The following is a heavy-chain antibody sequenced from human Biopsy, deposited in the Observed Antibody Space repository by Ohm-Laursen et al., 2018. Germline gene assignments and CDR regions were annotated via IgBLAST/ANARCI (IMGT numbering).Heavy chain of an antibody. V-gene: IGHV3-30*18. CDR3: AKDGGQWLGGAFDI. J-gene: IGHJ3*02. D-gene: IGHD6-19*01. CDR1: GFGLYA. CDR2: IAYDGSNK. Sequence: SLRLSCAASGFGLYAMHWVRQPPGKGLERLAGIAYDGSNKYYAESVKGRFTISRDRSRDTVHLQMNSLRYEDTALYYCAKDGGQWLGGAFDIWATGQWSASLQ.